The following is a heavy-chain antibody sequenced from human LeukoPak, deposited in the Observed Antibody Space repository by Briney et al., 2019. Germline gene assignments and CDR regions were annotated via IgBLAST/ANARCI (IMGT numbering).Heavy chain of an antibody. CDR2: IYDDNT. CDR3: VARKVRGVWFYLDY. J-gene: IGHJ4*02. D-gene: IGHD3-10*01. V-gene: IGHV3-23*01. Sequence: PGGTLRLSCEASGLTVSAYAIAWVRQAPGKGLEWVLTIYDDNTYYADSVKGRFAISTDNSKNTLYLQMNSLRVEDTAVYFCVARKVRGVWFYLDYWGQGTLVTVSS. CDR1: GLTVSAYA.